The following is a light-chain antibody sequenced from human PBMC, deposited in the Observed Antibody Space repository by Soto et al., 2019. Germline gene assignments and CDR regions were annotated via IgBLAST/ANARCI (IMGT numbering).Light chain of an antibody. CDR2: AAS. Sequence: DIQMTQSPSSLSASVGDRLTITGRASQSISSYLNWYQQKPGKARKVLIYAASNLQSGVTSRFSGSGSGTDFALTISSLQPEDFATYYCQQGYSTPITFGQGTRLDIK. J-gene: IGKJ5*01. CDR1: QSISSY. V-gene: IGKV1-39*01. CDR3: QQGYSTPIT.